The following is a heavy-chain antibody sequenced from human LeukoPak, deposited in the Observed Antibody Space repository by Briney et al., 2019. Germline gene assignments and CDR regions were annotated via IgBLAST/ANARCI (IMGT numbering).Heavy chain of an antibody. V-gene: IGHV3-9*01. D-gene: IGHD6-13*01. Sequence: GGSPRLSCAASGFTFDDYAMHWVRQAPGKGLEWVSGISWNSGSIGYADSVKGRFTISRDNAKNSLYLQMNSLRAEDTAVYYCARGGGAAAGMWGQGTLVTVSS. CDR3: ARGGGAAAGM. CDR1: GFTFDDYA. J-gene: IGHJ4*02. CDR2: ISWNSGSI.